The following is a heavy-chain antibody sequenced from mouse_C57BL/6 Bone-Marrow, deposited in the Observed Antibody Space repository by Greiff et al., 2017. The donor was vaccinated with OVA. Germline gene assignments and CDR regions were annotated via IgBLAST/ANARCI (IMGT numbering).Heavy chain of an antibody. Sequence: ESGPGLVKPSQSLSLTCSVTGYSITSGYYWNWIRQFPGNKLEWMGYISYDGSNNYNPSLKNRISITRDTSKNQFFLKLNSVTTEDTATYYCAREAGTDYWGQGTTLTVSS. D-gene: IGHD4-1*01. CDR3: AREAGTDY. CDR2: ISYDGSN. V-gene: IGHV3-6*01. J-gene: IGHJ2*01. CDR1: GYSITSGYY.